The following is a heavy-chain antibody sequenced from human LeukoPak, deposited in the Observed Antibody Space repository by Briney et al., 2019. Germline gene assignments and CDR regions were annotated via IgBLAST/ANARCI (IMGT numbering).Heavy chain of an antibody. J-gene: IGHJ5*02. D-gene: IGHD2-2*01. CDR1: GGSISSSNW. CDR2: IYHSGST. Sequence: SETLSLTCAVSGGSISSSNWWSWVRQPPGKGLEWIGEIYHSGSTNYNPSLKSRVTISVDTSKNQFSLKLSSVTAADTAVYYCARDFCTSTSCLLNWVDPWGQGTLVTVSS. V-gene: IGHV4-4*02. CDR3: ARDFCTSTSCLLNWVDP.